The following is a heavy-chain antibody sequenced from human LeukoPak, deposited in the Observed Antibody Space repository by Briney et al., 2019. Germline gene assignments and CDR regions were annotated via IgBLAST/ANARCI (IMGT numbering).Heavy chain of an antibody. CDR3: ARQYSDILTGYHRGELYWYFDL. CDR1: GYSIRSGYN. CDR2: IYQSVST. Sequence: SETLSLTCTVSGYSIRSGYNWGWIRLSPGKGLEWLGSIYQSVSTYDNPFLKSRVTLSIDTAKNQFSLKLTSVTAADTAVYYCARQYSDILTGYHRGELYWYFDLWGRGTLVTVSS. V-gene: IGHV4-38-2*02. J-gene: IGHJ2*01. D-gene: IGHD3-9*01.